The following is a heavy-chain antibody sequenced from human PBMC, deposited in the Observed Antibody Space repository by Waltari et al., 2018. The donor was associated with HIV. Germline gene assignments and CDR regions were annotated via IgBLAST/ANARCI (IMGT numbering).Heavy chain of an antibody. CDR3: ARVVPAAVFDY. CDR2: ISSSSTI. Sequence: EVQLVESGGGLVQPGGSLRLSCAASGFTFSSYSMNWGRQAPGKGLEWVSYISSSSTIDYADAVKGRFTISRDNAKNSRYLQRNSLRAEDTAVYYCARVVPAAVFDYWGQGTLVTVSS. V-gene: IGHV3-48*01. D-gene: IGHD2-2*01. CDR1: GFTFSSYS. J-gene: IGHJ4*02.